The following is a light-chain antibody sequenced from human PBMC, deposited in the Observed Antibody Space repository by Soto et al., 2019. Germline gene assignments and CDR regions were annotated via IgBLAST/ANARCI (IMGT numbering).Light chain of an antibody. CDR3: QTWGTGEIWV. Sequence: QPVLTQSPSASASLGASVKLTCTLSSGHSSYAIAWHQQQPEKGPRYLMKLNSDGSHSKGDGIPDRFSGSSSGAERYLTISSLQSEDEADYYCQTWGTGEIWVFGGGTKLTVL. CDR1: SGHSSYA. CDR2: LNSDGSH. V-gene: IGLV4-69*01. J-gene: IGLJ3*02.